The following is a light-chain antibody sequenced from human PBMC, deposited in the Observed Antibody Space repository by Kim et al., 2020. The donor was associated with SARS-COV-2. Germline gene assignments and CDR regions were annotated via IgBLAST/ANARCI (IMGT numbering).Light chain of an antibody. V-gene: IGLV1-51*01. CDR2: DNN. CDR3: GTWDSSLSAVV. CDR1: SSNIGNNY. Sequence: GPKVTIPCSGSSSNIGNNYVSWYQQLPGTAPKLLIYDNNKRPSGIPDRFSGSKSGTSATLGITGLQTGDEADYYCGTWDSSLSAVVFGGGTQLTVL. J-gene: IGLJ2*01.